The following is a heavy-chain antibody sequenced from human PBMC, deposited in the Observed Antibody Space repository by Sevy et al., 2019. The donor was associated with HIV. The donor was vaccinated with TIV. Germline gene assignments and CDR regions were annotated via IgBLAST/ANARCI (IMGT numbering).Heavy chain of an antibody. CDR1: GGTFSSYA. V-gene: IGHV1-69*13. Sequence: ASVKVSCKASGGTFSSYAISWVRQAPGQGLEWMGRIIPIFGTANYAQKFQGRVTITADESTSTAYMELSSLRSEDTAVYYCARGGYCSGGSCPQRYYYYYMDVWGKGPTVTVSS. J-gene: IGHJ6*03. CDR3: ARGGYCSGGSCPQRYYYYYMDV. D-gene: IGHD2-15*01. CDR2: IIPIFGTA.